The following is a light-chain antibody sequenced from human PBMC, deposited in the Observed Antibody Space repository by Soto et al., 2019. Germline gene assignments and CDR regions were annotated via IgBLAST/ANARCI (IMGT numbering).Light chain of an antibody. CDR3: QQYNAYSPWT. Sequence: DIQLTQSPSTLSASVGDRVTITCRASQSIMTWLAWYQQKPGKAPKLLIYKASDLDVGVPSRFSGSGSATEFTLTISSLQPDDVATYYCQQYNAYSPWTFGQGTRWIS. V-gene: IGKV1-5*03. CDR2: KAS. J-gene: IGKJ1*01. CDR1: QSIMTW.